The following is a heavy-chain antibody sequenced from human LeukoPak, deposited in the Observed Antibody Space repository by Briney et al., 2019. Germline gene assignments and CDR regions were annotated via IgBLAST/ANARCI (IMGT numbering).Heavy chain of an antibody. CDR1: GGSISSYY. CDR3: ARLSAPTAAGV. Sequence: SETLSLTCTVSGGSISSYYWSWIRQPPGKGLEWIGYIYYNGIAKYNPSLNRRVTISVDRSKNQFSLKVSSVTAADTAVYYCARLSAPTAAGVWGQGILVIVSS. D-gene: IGHD2-2*01. CDR2: IYYNGIA. J-gene: IGHJ4*02. V-gene: IGHV4-59*01.